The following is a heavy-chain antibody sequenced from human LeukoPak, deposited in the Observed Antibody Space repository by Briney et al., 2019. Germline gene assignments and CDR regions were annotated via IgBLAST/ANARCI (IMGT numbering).Heavy chain of an antibody. J-gene: IGHJ6*02. CDR2: IYSGNRT. CDR3: ARLTSGNGLDV. CDR1: GFTVSNNY. D-gene: IGHD3-3*01. Sequence: PGGSLRLSCAASGFTVSNNYMTWVHQAPGKGLEWVSVIYSGNRTKYADSVKGRFIISRDNSKNTLLFQMNSLRAEDTAVYYCARLTSGNGLDVWGRGTTVTVS. V-gene: IGHV3-66*04.